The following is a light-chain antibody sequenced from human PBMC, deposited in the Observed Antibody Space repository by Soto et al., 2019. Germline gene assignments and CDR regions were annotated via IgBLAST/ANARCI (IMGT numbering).Light chain of an antibody. CDR2: GNS. CDR1: SSNIGAGYD. CDR3: QSYDSSLNGVV. V-gene: IGLV1-40*01. J-gene: IGLJ2*01. Sequence: QSVLTQPPSVSGAPGQRVTMSCTGSSSNIGAGYDVHWYQQLPGTAPKLLIYGNSNRPSGVPDRFSGSKSGTSASLAITGLQAEDEADYYCQSYDSSLNGVVFGGGTKVTVL.